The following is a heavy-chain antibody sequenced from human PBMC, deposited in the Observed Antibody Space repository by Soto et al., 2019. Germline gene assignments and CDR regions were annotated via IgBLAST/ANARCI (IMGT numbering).Heavy chain of an antibody. J-gene: IGHJ4*02. CDR3: AATQQDYDYVGETDRYSGFEY. CDR2: TFSNDEK. D-gene: IGHD3-16*02. Sequence: SGPTLVNPTETLALTCTVSGFSLRNARMGVSWIRHPPGQALDWLAQTFSNDEKSYSKSLKSRLTIXKDTSKSQVVLTMTDREPGDTATYACAATQQDYDYVGETDRYSGFEYWGQGTLVTVSS. V-gene: IGHV2-26*01. CDR1: GFSLRNARMG.